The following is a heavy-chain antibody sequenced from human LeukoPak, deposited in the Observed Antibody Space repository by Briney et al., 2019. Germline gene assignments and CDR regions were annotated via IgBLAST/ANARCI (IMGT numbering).Heavy chain of an antibody. CDR3: ARGSAVADNERFDP. D-gene: IGHD6-19*01. CDR1: GFTFSSYS. CDR2: ISSSSSYI. J-gene: IGHJ5*02. V-gene: IGHV3-21*04. Sequence: PGGSLRLSCAASGFTFSSYSMNWVRQAPGKGLEWVSSISSSSSYIYYADSVKGRFTISRDNAKNSLYLQMNSLRAEDTAVYYCARGSAVADNERFDPWGQGTLVTVSS.